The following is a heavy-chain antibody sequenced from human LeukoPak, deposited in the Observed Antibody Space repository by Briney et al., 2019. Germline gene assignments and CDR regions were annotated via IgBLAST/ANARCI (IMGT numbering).Heavy chain of an antibody. CDR1: GFTFNAYS. CDR3: AKGLDYDILTGDAFDI. Sequence: GGSLRLSCAASGFTFNAYSMHWVRQAPGKGLEWVAVIACDSSIVYYTDSVKGRFTVSRDNSKDTLYMQMNSLRGEDTAVYYCAKGLDYDILTGDAFDIWGQGTMVTVSS. J-gene: IGHJ3*02. CDR2: IACDSSIV. V-gene: IGHV3-30*04. D-gene: IGHD3-9*01.